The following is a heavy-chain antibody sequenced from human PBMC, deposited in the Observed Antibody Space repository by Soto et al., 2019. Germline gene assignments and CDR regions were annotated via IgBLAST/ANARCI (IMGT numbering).Heavy chain of an antibody. D-gene: IGHD3-3*01. Sequence: QVPLVQSGAEVKKPGASVKVSCKASGYTFTSYGISWVRQAPGQGLEWMGWISAYNGNTNYAQKLQGRVTMTTDTSTSTAYMELRSLRSDDTAVYYCARKYYDFWSGYYKAYYFDYWGQGTLVTVSS. CDR2: ISAYNGNT. J-gene: IGHJ4*02. CDR3: ARKYYDFWSGYYKAYYFDY. CDR1: GYTFTSYG. V-gene: IGHV1-18*01.